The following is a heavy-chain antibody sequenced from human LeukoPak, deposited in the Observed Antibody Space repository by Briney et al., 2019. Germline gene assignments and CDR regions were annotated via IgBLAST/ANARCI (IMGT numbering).Heavy chain of an antibody. D-gene: IGHD1-26*01. CDR3: AKDQDVYSGSLS. CDR2: ISGSDSST. CDR1: GFTFSSYA. Sequence: GGSLRLSCAASGFTFSSYAMSWVRQAPGKGLEWVSTISGSDSSTYYADSVRGRFTISRDNSKNTVFLQMNSLRVEDTAIYYCAKDQDVYSGSLSWGQGTLVTVSS. V-gene: IGHV3-23*01. J-gene: IGHJ4*02.